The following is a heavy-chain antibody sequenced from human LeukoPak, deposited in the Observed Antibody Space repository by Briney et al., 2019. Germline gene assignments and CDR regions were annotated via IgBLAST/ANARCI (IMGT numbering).Heavy chain of an antibody. V-gene: IGHV3-23*01. J-gene: IGHJ6*02. D-gene: IGHD3-10*01. Sequence: PGGSLRLSCAASGFSVSGDYMSWVRQAPGKGLEWVSAISGSGGSTYYADSVKGRFTISRDNSKNTLYLQMNSLRAEDTAVYYCAKAGDRSSYGSGSYYSKDYYYGMDVWGQGTTVTVSS. CDR2: ISGSGGST. CDR1: GFSVSGDY. CDR3: AKAGDRSSYGSGSYYSKDYYYGMDV.